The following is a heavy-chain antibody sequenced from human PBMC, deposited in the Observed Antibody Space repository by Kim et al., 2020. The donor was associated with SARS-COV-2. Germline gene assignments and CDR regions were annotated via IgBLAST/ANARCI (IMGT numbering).Heavy chain of an antibody. V-gene: IGHV3-74*03. J-gene: IGHJ3*01. CDR3: TRAEVGAPSDL. CDR1: GFTFSAYT. CDR2: INYDGSSI. Sequence: GGSLRLSCAASGFTFSAYTMYWVRQPAGKGLVWVSRINYDGSSITYADSVKGRFTISRDNARNTLYLQMNSLTTGDTAVYYCTRAEVGAPSDLWGQGTMVIVSS.